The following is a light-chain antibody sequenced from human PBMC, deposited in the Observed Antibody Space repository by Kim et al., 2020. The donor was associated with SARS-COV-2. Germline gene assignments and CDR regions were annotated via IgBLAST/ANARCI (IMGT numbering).Light chain of an antibody. Sequence: STGARAPPSCRSSQSVRSNYLAWYQQKPDQAPRLLSDGASSRATGIPDRFSGSGSGTDFTLTISRLEPEDFAVYYCQQYGYSTGTFGQGTKVDIK. CDR3: QQYGYSTGT. CDR1: QSVRSNY. CDR2: GAS. J-gene: IGKJ1*01. V-gene: IGKV3-20*01.